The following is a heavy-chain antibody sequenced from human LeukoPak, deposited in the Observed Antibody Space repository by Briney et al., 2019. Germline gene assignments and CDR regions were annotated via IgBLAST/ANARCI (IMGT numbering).Heavy chain of an antibody. CDR2: IYYSGST. V-gene: IGHV4-39*07. J-gene: IGHJ4*02. CDR3: ARTQQWLVEFDY. D-gene: IGHD6-19*01. Sequence: SETLSLTCTVSGGSISSSSYYWGWIRQPPGKGLEWIGSIYYSGSTYYNPSLKSRVTISVDTSKDQFSLKLSSVTAADTAVYYCARTQQWLVEFDYWGQGTLVTVSS. CDR1: GGSISSSSYY.